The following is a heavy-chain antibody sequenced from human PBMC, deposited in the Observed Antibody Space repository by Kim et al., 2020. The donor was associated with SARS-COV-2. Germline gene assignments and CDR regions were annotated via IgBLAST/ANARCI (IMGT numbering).Heavy chain of an antibody. CDR1: GGTFSSYA. CDR2: IIPIFGTA. CDR3: ARDLTPIGWIGFGS. D-gene: IGHD5-12*01. J-gene: IGHJ1*01. V-gene: IGHV1-69*13. Sequence: SVKVSCKASGGTFSSYAISWVRQAPGQGLEWMGGIIPIFGTANYAQKFQGRVPITANESTSTAYIELSSLRTEDTAVYYCARDLTPIGWIGFGSWGQGTLVPVSS.